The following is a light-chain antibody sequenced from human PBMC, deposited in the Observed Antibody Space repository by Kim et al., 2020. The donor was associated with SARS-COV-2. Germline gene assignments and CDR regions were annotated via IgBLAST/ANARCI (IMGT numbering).Light chain of an antibody. CDR1: KLGDKY. CDR2: QHN. Sequence: SYELTQPPSVSVSPGQTASITCSGDKLGDKYACWYHQKPGQSPVLVIYQHNKRPSGIPERFSGSNSGNTATLTISGTQAMDEADYYCQAWDSSTVVFGGG. CDR3: QAWDSSTVV. J-gene: IGLJ2*01. V-gene: IGLV3-1*01.